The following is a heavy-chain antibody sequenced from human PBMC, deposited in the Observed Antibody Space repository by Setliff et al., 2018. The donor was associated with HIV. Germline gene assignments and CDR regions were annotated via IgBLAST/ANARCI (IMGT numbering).Heavy chain of an antibody. J-gene: IGHJ4*02. Sequence: SETLSLTCTVSGASISSHNYYWGWIRQPPGKGLEWIASIYFSGNTRYNPSLKSRVTISVDTSKIQFSLKLSSVTAADTAVYYCARENSGYFDYWGQGTLVTVSS. CDR1: GASISSHNYY. CDR3: ARENSGYFDY. D-gene: IGHD3-10*01. CDR2: IYFSGNT. V-gene: IGHV4-39*07.